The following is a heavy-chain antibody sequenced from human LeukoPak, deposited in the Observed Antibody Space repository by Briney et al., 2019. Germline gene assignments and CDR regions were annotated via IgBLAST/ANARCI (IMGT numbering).Heavy chain of an antibody. D-gene: IGHD3-16*02. Sequence: PSETLSLTCTVSGGSISSYYWSWIRQPPGKGLEWIGYIYYSGSTNYNPSLKSRVTISVDTSKNQFSLKLSSVTAADTAVYYCARESPPTVWGSYRRHFDYWGQGTLVTVSS. J-gene: IGHJ4*02. CDR3: ARESPPTVWGSYRRHFDY. V-gene: IGHV4-59*01. CDR1: GGSISSYY. CDR2: IYYSGST.